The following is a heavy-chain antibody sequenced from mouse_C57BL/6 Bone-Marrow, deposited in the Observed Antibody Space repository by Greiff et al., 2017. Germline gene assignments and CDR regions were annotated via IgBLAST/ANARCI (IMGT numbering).Heavy chain of an antibody. Sequence: QVQLQQPGAELVKPGASVKLSCKASGYTFTSYWMHWVKQRPGQGLEWIGMIHPNSGSTNYNEKFKSKATLTVDKSSSTAYMQLSSLTSQDSAVXYCARRPDYYGSSCGCAYWGQETLVTVSA. CDR1: GYTFTSYW. CDR3: ARRPDYYGSSCGCAY. J-gene: IGHJ3*01. V-gene: IGHV1-64*01. D-gene: IGHD1-1*01. CDR2: IHPNSGST.